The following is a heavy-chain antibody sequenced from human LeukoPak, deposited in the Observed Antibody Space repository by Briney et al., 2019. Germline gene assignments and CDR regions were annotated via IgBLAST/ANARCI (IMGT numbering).Heavy chain of an antibody. CDR2: GSESGGT. CDR3: AKNGQSGFSFDP. V-gene: IGHV4-34*01. Sequence: PSETLSLTCAVYGGSLNGHYWSWIRQPPGKGLEWIGEGSESGGTKFNPSLRSRVTISADTSKNQFSLKLNSVTAADTAVYYCAKNGQSGFSFDPWGQGTLVTVSS. CDR1: GGSLNGHY. D-gene: IGHD3-3*01. J-gene: IGHJ5*02.